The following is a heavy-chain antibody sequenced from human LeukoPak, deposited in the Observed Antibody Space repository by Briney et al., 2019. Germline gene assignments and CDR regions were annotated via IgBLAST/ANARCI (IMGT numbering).Heavy chain of an antibody. V-gene: IGHV1-18*01. CDR2: ISAYNGNT. Sequence: GASVNVSCKASGYTFTSYGISWVRQAPGQGREWMGWISAYNGNTNYAQKLQGSVTITTDTSTSTAYMELRSVRSDDTAVYYCARLIVGANLDYWGQGTLVTVSS. D-gene: IGHD1-26*01. J-gene: IGHJ4*02. CDR3: ARLIVGANLDY. CDR1: GYTFTSYG.